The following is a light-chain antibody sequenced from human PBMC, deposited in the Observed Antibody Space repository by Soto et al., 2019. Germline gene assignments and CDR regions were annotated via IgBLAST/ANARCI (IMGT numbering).Light chain of an antibody. Sequence: EIVLTQSPATLSLSPGERATLSCRARQSVSTYLAWYQQRRGQAPRVLIYDASNRATGIPARFSGSGSGADFTLTISSLEPEDFAVYYCQQRGSWPPTFGQGTRLEIK. J-gene: IGKJ5*01. V-gene: IGKV3-11*01. CDR1: QSVSTY. CDR3: QQRGSWPPT. CDR2: DAS.